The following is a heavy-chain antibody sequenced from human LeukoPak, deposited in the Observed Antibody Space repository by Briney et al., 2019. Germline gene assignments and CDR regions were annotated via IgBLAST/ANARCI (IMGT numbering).Heavy chain of an antibody. D-gene: IGHD6-19*01. V-gene: IGHV4-59*08. CDR3: ARRVFNYSSGWYFDY. J-gene: IGHJ4*02. CDR2: TYYSGST. CDR1: GGSISSYY. Sequence: SETLSLTCTVSGGSISSYYWSWIRQPPGKGLKWIGYTYYSGSTNYNPSLKSRVTISVDTSKNQFSLKLSSVTAADTAVYYCARRVFNYSSGWYFDYWGQGTLVTVSS.